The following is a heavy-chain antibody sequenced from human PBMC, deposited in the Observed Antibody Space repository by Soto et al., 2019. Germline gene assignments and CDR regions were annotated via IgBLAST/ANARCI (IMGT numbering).Heavy chain of an antibody. CDR1: GYTLTELS. V-gene: IGHV1-24*01. D-gene: IGHD1-1*01. CDR3: ATHLEPRPQYYYYMDV. CDR2: FDPEDGET. J-gene: IGHJ6*03. Sequence: GASVKVSCKVSGYTLTELSMHWVRQAPGKGLEWMGGFDPEDGETIYAQKFQGRVTMTEDTSTDTAYMELSSLRSEDTAVYYCATHLEPRPQYYYYMDVWGKGTTVTVSS.